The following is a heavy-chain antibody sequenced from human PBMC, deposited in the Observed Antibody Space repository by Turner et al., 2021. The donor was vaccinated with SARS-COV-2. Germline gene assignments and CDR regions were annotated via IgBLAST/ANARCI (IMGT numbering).Heavy chain of an antibody. Sequence: QVQLVESGGGVVQPGRSLRLSCAASGFTFSNYAMHWVRQAPGKGLEWMADISHEGSNKYYRVSVKDRFTISRDNSKNTLDLQMNILRVADTAVYYCATRSGSYAGFDSWGQGTLVTVSS. CDR3: ATRSGSYAGFDS. D-gene: IGHD1-26*01. J-gene: IGHJ4*02. CDR2: ISHEGSNK. CDR1: GFTFSNYA. V-gene: IGHV3-30-3*01.